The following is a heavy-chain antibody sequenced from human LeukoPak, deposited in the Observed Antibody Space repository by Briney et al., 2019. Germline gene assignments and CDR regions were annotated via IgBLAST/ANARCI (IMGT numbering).Heavy chain of an antibody. CDR1: GGTFSSYA. V-gene: IGHV1-69*13. D-gene: IGHD6-6*01. CDR3: ARFREYSSSSLYDY. J-gene: IGHJ4*02. Sequence: SVKVSCKASGGTFSSYAISWVRQAPGQGLEWTGGIIPIFGTANYAQKFQGRVTITADESTSTAYMELSSLRSEDTAVYYCARFREYSSSSLYDYWGQGTLVTVSS. CDR2: IIPIFGTA.